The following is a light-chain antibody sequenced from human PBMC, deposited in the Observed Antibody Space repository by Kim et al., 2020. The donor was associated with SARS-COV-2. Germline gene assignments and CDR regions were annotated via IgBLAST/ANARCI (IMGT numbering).Light chain of an antibody. V-gene: IGLV6-57*03. CDR3: QSYDSSSVV. CDR2: EDN. Sequence: GRTVTISCTRSSGSIASNYVQWYQQRPGSAPTTVIYEDNQRPSGVPDRFSGSIDSSSNSASLTISGLKTEDEADYYCQSYDSSSVVFGGGTQLTV. J-gene: IGLJ2*01. CDR1: SGSIASNY.